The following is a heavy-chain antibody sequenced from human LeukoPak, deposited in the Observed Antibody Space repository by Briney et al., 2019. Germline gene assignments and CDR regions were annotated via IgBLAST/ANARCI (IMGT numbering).Heavy chain of an antibody. Sequence: SETLSLTCTVSGGSISSYYWSWIRQPPGKGLEYIGYIYYSGSTNYNPSLKSRVTISVDTSKNQFSLKLSSVTAADTAVYYCARTEESGYSYGYFGYYYYMDVWGKGTTVTVSS. V-gene: IGHV4-59*01. J-gene: IGHJ6*03. D-gene: IGHD5-18*01. CDR1: GGSISSYY. CDR2: IYYSGST. CDR3: ARTEESGYSYGYFGYYYYMDV.